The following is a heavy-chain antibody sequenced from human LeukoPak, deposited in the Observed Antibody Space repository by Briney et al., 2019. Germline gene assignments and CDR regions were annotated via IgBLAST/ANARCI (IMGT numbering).Heavy chain of an antibody. CDR2: TSHHGTNK. Sequence: GRTLRLLCAASGFNSSNSAIQWSRQSPATGLSWLSSTSHHGTNKCYLEPAEGRFTVSRHNSLNTAHLQMNRLRPEDTAIYYCASEDMDTGDFWGQGTLVTVSS. J-gene: IGHJ4*02. CDR3: ASEDMDTGDF. D-gene: IGHD2-15*01. V-gene: IGHV3-30*14. CDR1: GFNSSNSA.